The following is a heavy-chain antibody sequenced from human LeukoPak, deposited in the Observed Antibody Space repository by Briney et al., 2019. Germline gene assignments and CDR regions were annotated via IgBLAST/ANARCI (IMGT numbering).Heavy chain of an antibody. Sequence: SETLSLTCTVSGGSISSGSISSYYWSWIRQPPGKGLEWIGYIYYSGSTYYNPSLKSRVTISVDTSKNQFSLKLSSVTAADTAVYYCAREYCSRNNCYGSIDYWGQGTLVTVSS. CDR2: IYYSGST. CDR1: GGSISSGSISSYY. V-gene: IGHV4-61*01. CDR3: AREYCSRNNCYGSIDY. J-gene: IGHJ4*02. D-gene: IGHD2-2*01.